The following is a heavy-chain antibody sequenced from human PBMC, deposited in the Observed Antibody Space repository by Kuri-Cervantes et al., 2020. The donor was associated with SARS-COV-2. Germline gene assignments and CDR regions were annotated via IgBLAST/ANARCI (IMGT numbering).Heavy chain of an antibody. CDR3: VKDGCSSTSCYTGGYYYYYYGMDV. V-gene: IGHV3-64D*08. Sequence: GGSLRLSCSASGFTFSSYAMHWVRQAPGKGLEYVSAISSNGGSTYYADSVKGRFTISRDNSKNTLYLQMSSLRAEDTAVYYCVKDGCSSTSCYTGGYYYYYYGMDVWGQGTTVTVSS. CDR2: ISSNGGST. J-gene: IGHJ6*02. CDR1: GFTFSSYA. D-gene: IGHD2-2*02.